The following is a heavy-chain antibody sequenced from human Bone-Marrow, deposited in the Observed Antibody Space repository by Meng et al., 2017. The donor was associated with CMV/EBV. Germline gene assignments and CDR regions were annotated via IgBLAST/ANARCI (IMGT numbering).Heavy chain of an antibody. CDR3: ATVGLGMNWFDP. V-gene: IGHV4-34*01. J-gene: IGHJ5*02. Sequence: GRLQRSGAGLLKPSETLPLTCAVYGGSFSGYYWSWIRQPPGKGLEWIAEINHSGNTNYNPSLKSRVTISVDTSKNQFSLKLSSVTAADTTVYYCATVGLGMNWFDPWGQGTLVTVSS. CDR1: GGSFSGYY. CDR2: INHSGNT.